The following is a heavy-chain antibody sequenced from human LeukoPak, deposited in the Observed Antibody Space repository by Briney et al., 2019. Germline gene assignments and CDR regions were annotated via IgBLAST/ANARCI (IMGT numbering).Heavy chain of an antibody. V-gene: IGHV3-53*01. CDR3: ARAGKPMAGKYYFDF. D-gene: IGHD6-19*01. CDR1: GFTVSTNY. CDR2: IHPDGYT. J-gene: IGHJ4*02. Sequence: GGSLRLSCAASGFTVSTNYMCWVRQDPGKGLEWVSIIHPDGYTHYADSVKGRFTIPRGNSKNTLLLQMDSLRAEDTAVYYCARAGKPMAGKYYFDFWGQGTLVTVSS.